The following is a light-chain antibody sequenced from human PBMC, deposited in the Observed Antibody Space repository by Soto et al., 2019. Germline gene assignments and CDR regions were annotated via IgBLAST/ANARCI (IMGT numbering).Light chain of an antibody. V-gene: IGKV1-39*01. Sequence: DIQMTRSPSSLSASVGDRVTITCRASQSISTYLNWYQQKPGKAPKLLIYAASSLQSGVPSRFSGRGSGTDFTLTISSLQPEDFATYFCQQTYSTPITFGQGTRLEI. CDR1: QSISTY. CDR2: AAS. CDR3: QQTYSTPIT. J-gene: IGKJ5*01.